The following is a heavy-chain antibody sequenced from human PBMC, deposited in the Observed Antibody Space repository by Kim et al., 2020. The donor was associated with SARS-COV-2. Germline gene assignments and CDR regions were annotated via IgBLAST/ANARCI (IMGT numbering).Heavy chain of an antibody. Sequence: ASVKVSCKASGYTFTTYAMNLVRQAPGQGLEWMGWINTNTGNPTYAQGFTGRFVFSLDTSVSTAYLQISSLKAEDTAVYYCAFMVRGVISGDDYWGQGTLVTVSS. CDR1: GYTFTTYA. CDR3: AFMVRGVISGDDY. V-gene: IGHV7-4-1*02. J-gene: IGHJ4*02. CDR2: INTNTGNP. D-gene: IGHD3-10*01.